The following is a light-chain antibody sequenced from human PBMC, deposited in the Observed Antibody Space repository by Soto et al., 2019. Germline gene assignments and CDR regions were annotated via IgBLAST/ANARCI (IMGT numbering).Light chain of an antibody. CDR1: ENINMW. CDR2: RAS. J-gene: IGKJ1*01. CDR3: QQYDSSPPT. Sequence: IQMPQSPSTLSASVGDRVTITCRASENINMWLAWYQQKPGQAPRLLIQRASRVERGVPSRFSGSGSGRDFTLTISRLEPEDFAVYFCQQYDSSPPTFGQGTKVDIK. V-gene: IGKV1-5*03.